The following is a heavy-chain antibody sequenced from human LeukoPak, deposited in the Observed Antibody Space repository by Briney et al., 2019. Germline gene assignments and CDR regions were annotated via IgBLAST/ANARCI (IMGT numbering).Heavy chain of an antibody. CDR2: ISPEGGDT. CDR3: ARNYGHNSKYFDL. V-gene: IGHV1-2*02. J-gene: IGHJ4*02. D-gene: IGHD4-17*01. CDR1: GYTFSDYF. Sequence: ASVKVSCKASGYTFSDYFMHWVRQAPGQGLEWMGWISPEGGDTHYAQRFQGRVTMTRDTSISAAYMELTSLSSDDTAVHYCARNYGHNSKYFDLWGQGTLVIVSS.